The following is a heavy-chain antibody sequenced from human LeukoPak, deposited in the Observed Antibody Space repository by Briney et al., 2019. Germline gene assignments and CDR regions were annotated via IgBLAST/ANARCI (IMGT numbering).Heavy chain of an antibody. Sequence: SETLFLTCTVSGGSISITTYYWGWIRQPPGKGLEWIGNIYYSGSTYYNPSLKSRVTISVDTSKNQFSLKLSSVTAADTAVYYCARDYMVRGVIDYWGQGTLVTVSS. CDR3: ARDYMVRGVIDY. J-gene: IGHJ4*02. D-gene: IGHD3-10*01. V-gene: IGHV4-39*07. CDR1: GGSISITTYY. CDR2: IYYSGST.